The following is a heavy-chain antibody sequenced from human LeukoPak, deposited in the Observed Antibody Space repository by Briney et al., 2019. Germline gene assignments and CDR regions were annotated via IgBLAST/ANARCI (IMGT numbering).Heavy chain of an antibody. Sequence: GGSLRLSCAASGFTFSSCWMSWVRKAPGKGLEWVANIKQDGSEKYYVDSVKGRFTISRDNAKNTVYLQMNSLRVEDTGVYYCASALTTVTPHFHYWGQGTLVTVSS. D-gene: IGHD4-17*01. V-gene: IGHV3-7*05. J-gene: IGHJ4*02. CDR3: ASALTTVTPHFHY. CDR2: IKQDGSEK. CDR1: GFTFSSCW.